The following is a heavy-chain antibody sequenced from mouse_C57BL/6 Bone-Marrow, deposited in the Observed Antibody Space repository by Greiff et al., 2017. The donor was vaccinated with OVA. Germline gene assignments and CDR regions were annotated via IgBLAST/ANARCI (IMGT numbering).Heavy chain of an antibody. J-gene: IGHJ2*01. CDR3: ARSRGYFDY. Sequence: QVQLQQPGAELVKPGASVKLSCKASGYTFTSYWMHWVKQRPGQGLEWIGILHPNSGSTNYNEKFKSQATLTVDKSSSTAYMQLSSLTSEVSAVYYCARSRGYFDYWGQGTTLTVSS. CDR1: GYTFTSYW. CDR2: LHPNSGST. V-gene: IGHV1-64*01.